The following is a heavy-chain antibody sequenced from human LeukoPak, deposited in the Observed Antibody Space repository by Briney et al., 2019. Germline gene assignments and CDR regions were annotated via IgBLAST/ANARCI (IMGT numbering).Heavy chain of an antibody. CDR3: AGSYNTYYAQDY. J-gene: IGHJ4*02. V-gene: IGHV1-69*06. Sequence: ASVKVSCKASGVTFSSYAISWVRQAPGQGPEWIGGIIPISGTAKYAQKLQGRVTISADMSTGTAYMELSSLSSEATAVYSCAGSYNTYYAQDYWGQGHLVPVSS. D-gene: IGHD1-14*01. CDR2: IIPISGTA. CDR1: GVTFSSYA.